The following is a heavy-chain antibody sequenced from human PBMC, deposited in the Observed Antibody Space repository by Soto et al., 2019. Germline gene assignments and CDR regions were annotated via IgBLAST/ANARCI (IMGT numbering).Heavy chain of an antibody. J-gene: IGHJ3*02. D-gene: IGHD4-17*01. CDR1: GGSISSGGYY. CDR2: IYYSGST. Sequence: QVQLQESGPGLVKPSQTLSLTCTVSGGSISSGGYYWSWIRQHPGKGREWIGYIYYSGSTYYNPSLKGRATISVDTSKNQFSLKLSSVTAWDTAVYYCARGTVTTLSGAFDIWGQGTMVTVSS. CDR3: ARGTVTTLSGAFDI. V-gene: IGHV4-31*03.